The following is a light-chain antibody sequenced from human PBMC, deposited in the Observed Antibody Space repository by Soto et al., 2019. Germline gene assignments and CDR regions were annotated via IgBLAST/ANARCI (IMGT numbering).Light chain of an antibody. V-gene: IGKV3-20*01. CDR1: HSVSGIY. CDR3: QQDGSSRLT. J-gene: IGKJ1*01. CDR2: GAY. Sequence: EIVLTQSPGTLSLSPGERATLSCRASHSVSGIYLAWYQQRPGQAPRLLIYGAYSRATGIPDRFSGSGSGPDFTLNITRLEPEDGAVYYCQQDGSSRLTFGRGPKVEL.